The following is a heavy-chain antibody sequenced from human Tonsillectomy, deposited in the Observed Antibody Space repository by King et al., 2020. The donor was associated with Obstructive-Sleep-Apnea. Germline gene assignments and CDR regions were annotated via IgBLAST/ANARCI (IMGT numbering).Heavy chain of an antibody. CDR3: ARGESIASADCALDV. D-gene: IGHD6-13*01. CDR1: GYTFTSYG. Sequence: QLVQSGAEVKKPGASVKVSCKASGYTFTSYGITWVRQAPGQGLEWMGWISDYNGNTNYAQTFQGRVTMTTDTSTSTAYLEVRSLRSDDTAVYYCARGESIASADCALDVWGQGTVVTVSS. J-gene: IGHJ3*01. CDR2: ISDYNGNT. V-gene: IGHV1-18*01.